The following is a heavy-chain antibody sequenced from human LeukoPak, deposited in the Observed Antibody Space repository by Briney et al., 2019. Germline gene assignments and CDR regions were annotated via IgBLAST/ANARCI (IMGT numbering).Heavy chain of an antibody. CDR2: IRYDESKE. Sequence: GGSLRLSCAASGFTFNRYGMHWVRQATGKGLEWVSFIRYDESKEYYADSVKGRFTISRDYSTNTVYLQMNSLRAEDTAVYYCARDLRTGWFDPWGQRTLVTVSS. V-gene: IGHV3-30*02. CDR3: ARDLRTGWFDP. D-gene: IGHD4-17*01. J-gene: IGHJ5*02. CDR1: GFTFNRYG.